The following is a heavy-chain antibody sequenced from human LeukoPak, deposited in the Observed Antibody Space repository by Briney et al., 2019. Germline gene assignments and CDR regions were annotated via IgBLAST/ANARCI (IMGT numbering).Heavy chain of an antibody. CDR2: ISGSGGST. J-gene: IGHJ4*02. Sequence: PGGSLRLSCAASGFTFTTCAMNWVRQAPGKGLEWVSAISGSGGSTYYADSVKGRFTISRDNSKNTLYLQMNSLRAEDTAVYYCAKAVSGNYIKGFDYWGQGILVTVSS. CDR3: AKAVSGNYIKGFDY. V-gene: IGHV3-23*01. D-gene: IGHD1-26*01. CDR1: GFTFTTCA.